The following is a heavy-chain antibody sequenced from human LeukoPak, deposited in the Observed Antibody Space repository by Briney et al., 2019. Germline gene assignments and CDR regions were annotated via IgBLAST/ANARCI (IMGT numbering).Heavy chain of an antibody. J-gene: IGHJ4*02. D-gene: IGHD3-10*01. Sequence: GGSLRLSCTASGFTFGDYAMSWFRQAPGKGLEWVGRIKSKTDGGTTDYAAPVKGRFIISRDDSKNTLYLQMNSLKTEDTAVYYCTTPYYYGSGSFDYWGQGTLVTVSS. CDR2: IKSKTDGGTT. V-gene: IGHV3-15*01. CDR3: TTPYYYGSGSFDY. CDR1: GFTFGDYA.